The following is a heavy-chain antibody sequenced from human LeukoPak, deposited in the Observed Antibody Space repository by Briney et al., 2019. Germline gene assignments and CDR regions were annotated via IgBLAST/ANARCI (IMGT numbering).Heavy chain of an antibody. CDR2: VNRDGSET. Sequence: GGSLRLSCAASGFTFSNYWMTWVRQVPGRGPEWVANVNRDGSETYYLDSVKGRFTISKDNAKNSLYLQMNSLRAEDTALYHCARNNGMDVWGQGTTVIVSS. CDR1: GFTFSNYW. J-gene: IGHJ6*02. CDR3: ARNNGMDV. V-gene: IGHV3-7*03.